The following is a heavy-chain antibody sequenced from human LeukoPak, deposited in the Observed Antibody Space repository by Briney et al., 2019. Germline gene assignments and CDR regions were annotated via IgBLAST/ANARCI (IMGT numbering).Heavy chain of an antibody. CDR3: AKSSVATIRGTYMDV. J-gene: IGHJ6*03. Sequence: GGSLRLSCAASGFTFSSYGMHRVRQAPGKGLEWVAFIRYDGSNKYYADSVKGRFTISRDNSKNTLYLQMNSLRAEDTAVYYCAKSSVATIRGTYMDVWGKGTTVTISS. CDR1: GFTFSSYG. V-gene: IGHV3-30*02. CDR2: IRYDGSNK. D-gene: IGHD5-24*01.